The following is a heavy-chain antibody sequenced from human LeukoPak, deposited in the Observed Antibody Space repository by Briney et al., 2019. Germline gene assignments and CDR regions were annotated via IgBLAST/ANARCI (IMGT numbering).Heavy chain of an antibody. CDR3: ARQTGSGLFILP. Sequence: PSETLSLTCTVSGVSISSSNSYWGRIRQPPGKGLEWIGSIYYSGNTYYNASLKSQVSISIDTSKNQFSLKLTSATAADTAVYYCARQTGSGLFILPGGQGTLVTVSS. D-gene: IGHD3/OR15-3a*01. CDR2: IYYSGNT. J-gene: IGHJ4*02. V-gene: IGHV4-39*01. CDR1: GVSISSSNSY.